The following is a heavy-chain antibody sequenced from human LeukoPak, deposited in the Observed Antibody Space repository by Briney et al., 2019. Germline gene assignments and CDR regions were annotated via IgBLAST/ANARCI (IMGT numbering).Heavy chain of an antibody. Sequence: PGGSLRLSCAASGFTFSSQWMSWVRQAPGKGLEWVAIINQAGTGKYYVDSVKGRFTISRDNSKNTLYLQMNSLRAEDTAVYYCARENTMIRGVPRAFDIWGQGTMVTVSS. CDR1: GFTFSSQW. D-gene: IGHD3-10*01. J-gene: IGHJ3*02. CDR3: ARENTMIRGVPRAFDI. V-gene: IGHV3-7*01. CDR2: INQAGTGK.